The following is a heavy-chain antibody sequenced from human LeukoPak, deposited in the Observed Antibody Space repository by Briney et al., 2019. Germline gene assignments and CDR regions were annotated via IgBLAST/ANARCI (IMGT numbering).Heavy chain of an antibody. CDR1: GYTFTGYY. D-gene: IGHD1-26*01. V-gene: IGHV1-46*01. J-gene: IGHJ4*02. Sequence: GASVKVSCKASGYTFTGYYIHWVRQAPGQGLEWMGIINPSGGSTSYAQKFQGRVTMTRDTSTSTVYMELSSLRSEDTAVYYCARDRGSYGYIDYWGQGTLVTVSS. CDR2: INPSGGST. CDR3: ARDRGSYGYIDY.